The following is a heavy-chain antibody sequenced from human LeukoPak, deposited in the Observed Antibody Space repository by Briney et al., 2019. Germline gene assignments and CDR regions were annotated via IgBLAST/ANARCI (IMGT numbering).Heavy chain of an antibody. CDR2: IYYSGST. J-gene: IGHJ5*02. CDR3: ATLYYDILTGYLPGFDP. CDR1: GGSISSYY. V-gene: IGHV4-39*07. Sequence: SEILSLTCTVSGGSISSYYWGWIRQPPGKGLEWIGSIYYSGSTYYNPSLRSRVTISVDTSKNQFSLKLSSVTAADTAVYYCATLYYDILTGYLPGFDPWGQGTLVTVSS. D-gene: IGHD3-9*01.